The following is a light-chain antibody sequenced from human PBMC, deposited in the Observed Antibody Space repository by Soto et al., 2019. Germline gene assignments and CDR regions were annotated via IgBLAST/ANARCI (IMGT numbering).Light chain of an antibody. CDR3: SSYTSSSTVV. Sequence: QSALTQPASVSGSPGQSITISCTGTSSDVGGYNYVSWYQQHPGKAPKLMIYGVSNRPSGGSNRFSGSKSGNTASLTISGLQAEDEADSYCSSYTSSSTVVFGGGTKLTVL. CDR1: SSDVGGYNY. CDR2: GVS. J-gene: IGLJ2*01. V-gene: IGLV2-14*01.